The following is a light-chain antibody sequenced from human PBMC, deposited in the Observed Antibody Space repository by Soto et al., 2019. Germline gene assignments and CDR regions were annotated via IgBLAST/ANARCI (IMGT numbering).Light chain of an antibody. CDR3: QQSYSTPPIT. J-gene: IGKJ5*01. CDR2: TAP. Sequence: DIQMTQSPSTLSGSVGDRVTITCRASQNINIYLNWYQQRPGKAPKLLVTTAPTFQSGVPSRFSGSGSGADFTLTISGLQPEDSATYYCQQSYSTPPITFGQGTRLEIK. CDR1: QNINIY. V-gene: IGKV1-39*01.